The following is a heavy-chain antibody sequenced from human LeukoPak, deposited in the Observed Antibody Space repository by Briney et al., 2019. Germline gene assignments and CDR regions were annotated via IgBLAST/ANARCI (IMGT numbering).Heavy chain of an antibody. CDR3: ARQGHYDYVWGSYRPSPGSFDY. CDR2: INHSGST. V-gene: IGHV4-34*01. D-gene: IGHD3-16*02. Sequence: SETLSLTCTVSGGSISSYYWSWIRQPPGKGLEWIGEINHSGSTNYNPSLKSRVTISVDTSKNQFSLKLSSVTAADTAVYYCARQGHYDYVWGSYRPSPGSFDYWGQGTLVTVSS. CDR1: GGSISSYY. J-gene: IGHJ4*02.